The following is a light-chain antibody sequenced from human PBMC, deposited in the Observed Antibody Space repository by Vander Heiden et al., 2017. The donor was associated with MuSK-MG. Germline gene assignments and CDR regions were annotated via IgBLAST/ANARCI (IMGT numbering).Light chain of an antibody. CDR2: RVS. CDR3: RQGKPCPWT. J-gene: IGKJ1*01. Sequence: DVVLPPSPLSLPVSLGQPASIPCRSRHGLVFSDGNIYFNWFHQRPGQSPRRLIYRVSNRDSGVPDRFSGSGSGTDFTLKISRVEAEDVGVYYCRQGKPCPWTFGQGTKVEIK. CDR1: HGLVFSDGNIY. V-gene: IGKV2-30*01.